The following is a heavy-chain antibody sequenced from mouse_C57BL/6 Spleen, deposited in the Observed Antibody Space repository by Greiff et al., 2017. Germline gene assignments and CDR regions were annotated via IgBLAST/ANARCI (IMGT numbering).Heavy chain of an antibody. Sequence: EVMLVESGGGLVQPGGSLKLSCAASGFTFSDYYMYWVRQTPEKRLEWVAYLSNGGGSTYYPDTVKGRFTISRDNAKNTLYLQMRRLKSEDTAMYYCARRPVSLYCPMDYWGQGTSVTVSS. CDR3: ARRPVSLYCPMDY. J-gene: IGHJ4*01. CDR2: LSNGGGST. D-gene: IGHD1-1*01. V-gene: IGHV5-12*01. CDR1: GFTFSDYY.